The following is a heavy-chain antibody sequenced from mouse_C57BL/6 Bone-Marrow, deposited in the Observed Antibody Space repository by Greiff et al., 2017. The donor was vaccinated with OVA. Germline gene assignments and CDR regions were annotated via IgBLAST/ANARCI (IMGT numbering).Heavy chain of an antibody. J-gene: IGHJ4*01. D-gene: IGHD2-10*02. CDR3: ARERVWLLRGTYAMDY. V-gene: IGHV14-3*01. CDR2: IDPANGNT. CDR1: GFNIKNTY. Sequence: EVQLQQSVAELVRPGASVKLFCTASGFNIKNTYMHWVKQRPEQGLEWIGRIDPANGNTKYAPKFQGKATITADTSSNTAYLQLSSLTSEDTAIYYCARERVWLLRGTYAMDYWGQGTSVTVSS.